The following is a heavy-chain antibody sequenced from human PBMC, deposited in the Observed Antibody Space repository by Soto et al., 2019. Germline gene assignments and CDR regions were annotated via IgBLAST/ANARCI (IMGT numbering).Heavy chain of an antibody. V-gene: IGHV4-31*03. Sequence: SETLSLTCTVSGGSISSGGYYWSWIRQHPGKGLEWIGYIYYSGSTYYNPSLKSRVTISVDTSKNQFSLKLSSVTAADTAVYYCARVSGYSSGPDSFWENWFDPWGQGTLVTV. CDR3: ARVSGYSSGPDSFWENWFDP. CDR1: GGSISSGGYY. CDR2: IYYSGST. D-gene: IGHD6-19*01. J-gene: IGHJ5*02.